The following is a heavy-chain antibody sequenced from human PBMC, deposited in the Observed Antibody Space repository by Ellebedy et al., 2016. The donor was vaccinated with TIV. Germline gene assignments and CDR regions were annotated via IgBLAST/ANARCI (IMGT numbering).Heavy chain of an antibody. J-gene: IGHJ4*02. D-gene: IGHD5-12*01. CDR2: ISGSGGNT. Sequence: GESLKISCAASGFRLSSYGLTWVRQAPGKGLEWVSSISGSGGNTYYADSVKGRFIISRDNSKNTQYLQMNSLRAEDTAVYYCAKVHIVAGTEALDYWGQGTLVTVSS. CDR1: GFRLSSYG. V-gene: IGHV3-23*01. CDR3: AKVHIVAGTEALDY.